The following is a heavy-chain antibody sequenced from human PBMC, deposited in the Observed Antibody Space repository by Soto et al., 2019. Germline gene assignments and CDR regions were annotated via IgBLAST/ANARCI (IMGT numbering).Heavy chain of an antibody. J-gene: IGHJ5*02. CDR1: GFTFSKFW. V-gene: IGHV3-7*03. CDR2: IKHDGSQS. CDR3: ARLLLYSTSGRGWFDP. Sequence: DVQLVESGGGLVQPGGSLRLSCITSGFTFSKFWMSWVRQAPGKGLEWVANIKHDGSQSYYEDSVKGRFTISRDNAKNSLYLQVNSLRVDDTAVYFCARLLLYSTSGRGWFDPRGQGTPVTVSS. D-gene: IGHD2-2*02.